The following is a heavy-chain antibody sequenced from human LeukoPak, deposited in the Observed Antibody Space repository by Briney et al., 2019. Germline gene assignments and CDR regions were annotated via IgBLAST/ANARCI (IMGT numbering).Heavy chain of an antibody. D-gene: IGHD3-22*01. CDR3: ATLYYYDSRVPLSSFDI. Sequence: GASVKLSCKVSGYTLTELSMHWVRQAPGKGLEWMGGFDPEDGETIYAQKFQGRVTMTEDTSTDTAYTELSSLRSEDTAVYYCATLYYYDSRVPLSSFDIWGQGTMVTVSS. CDR2: FDPEDGET. V-gene: IGHV1-24*01. J-gene: IGHJ3*02. CDR1: GYTLTELS.